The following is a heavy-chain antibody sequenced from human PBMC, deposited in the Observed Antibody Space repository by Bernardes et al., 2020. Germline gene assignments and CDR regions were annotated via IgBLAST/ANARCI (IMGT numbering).Heavy chain of an antibody. V-gene: IGHV4-34*01. CDR1: GSSIETYY. CDR2: VNHRRNT. D-gene: IGHD6-13*01. CDR3: ARGRISEGWAAPGPAGFAV. Sequence: SETLSLTCAVSGSSIETYYWNWIRQSPGKGLEWIGEVNHRRNTFVNPSLQSRVTLSVDTSQGQFSLNLKSVTAADTGLYFCARGRISEGWAAPGPAGFAVWAQGTQVTVS. J-gene: IGHJ3*01.